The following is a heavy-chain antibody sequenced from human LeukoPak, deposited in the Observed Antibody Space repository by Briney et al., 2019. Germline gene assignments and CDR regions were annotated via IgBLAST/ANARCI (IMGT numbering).Heavy chain of an antibody. J-gene: IGHJ4*02. Sequence: GGSLRLSCTASGFTFSDYWMHWVRQAPGKGLVWVSRIKKDGSGRGSADSVKGRFTISRDNAKNTLYLQMNSLTAEDTAVYYCARGLVALDYWGQGTLVTVSS. V-gene: IGHV3-74*01. CDR1: GFTFSDYW. CDR3: ARGLVALDY. D-gene: IGHD2-21*01. CDR2: IKKDGSGR.